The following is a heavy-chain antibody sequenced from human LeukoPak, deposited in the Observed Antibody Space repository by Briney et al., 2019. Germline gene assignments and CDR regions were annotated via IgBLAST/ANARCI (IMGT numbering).Heavy chain of an antibody. Sequence: HPGGSLRLSCTASGFTFGDYAMSWVRQAPGKGLEWVGFIRSKAYGGTTEYAASVKGRFTISRDDSKSIAYLQMNSLKTEDTAVYYCTNIYISPLWFGGASGHWGQGTLVTVSS. CDR1: GFTFGDYA. V-gene: IGHV3-49*04. J-gene: IGHJ4*02. CDR2: IRSKAYGGTT. D-gene: IGHD3-10*01. CDR3: TNIYISPLWFGGASGH.